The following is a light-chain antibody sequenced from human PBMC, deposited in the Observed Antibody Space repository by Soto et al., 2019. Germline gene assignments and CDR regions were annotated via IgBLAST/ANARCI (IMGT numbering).Light chain of an antibody. CDR1: QSLVYSDGNTY. Sequence: DVVMTQSPLSLPVTLGQPASISCRSSQSLVYSDGNTYLNWFQQRPGQSPRRLIYKVSNPDCGVPDRFSRSGSGTDFTLKISRVKAEDVGVYNCMQGTHWPPMYTFGQGTKLEIK. V-gene: IGKV2-30*01. CDR2: KVS. J-gene: IGKJ2*01. CDR3: MQGTHWPPMYT.